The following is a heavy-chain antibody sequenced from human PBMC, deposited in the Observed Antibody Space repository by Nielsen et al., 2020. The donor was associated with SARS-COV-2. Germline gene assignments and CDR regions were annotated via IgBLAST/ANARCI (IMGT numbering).Heavy chain of an antibody. Sequence: GESLEISCAASGFTFSSYWMNLVRQAPGKGLGWVANIKEAGSEKYYADSVKGRFTISTDNAKDLLYLQMTSLRAEDTAVYFCARNSGWYDSTHYWGLGTLVTVSS. D-gene: IGHD6-13*01. V-gene: IGHV3-7*01. CDR3: ARNSGWYDSTHY. J-gene: IGHJ4*02. CDR2: IKEAGSEK. CDR1: GFTFSSYW.